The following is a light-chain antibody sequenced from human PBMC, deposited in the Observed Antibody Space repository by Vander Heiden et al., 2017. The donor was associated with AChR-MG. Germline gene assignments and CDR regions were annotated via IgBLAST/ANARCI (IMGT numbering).Light chain of an antibody. CDR1: QSVGSNY. CDR2: GAS. Sequence: EIVLTQSPGTLSLSPGERATLSCRASQSVGSNYLAWYQQKPGQAPRLLIYGASTRATGIPDRFSGSGSGTDFTLTISRLEPEDFAVYYCQQYSRSPRTFGQGTNLEI. CDR3: QQYSRSPRT. V-gene: IGKV3-20*01. J-gene: IGKJ2*01.